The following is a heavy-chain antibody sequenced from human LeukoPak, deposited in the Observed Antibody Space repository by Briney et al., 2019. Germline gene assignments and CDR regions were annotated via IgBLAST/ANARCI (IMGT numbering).Heavy chain of an antibody. CDR2: IYHSGST. V-gene: IGHV4-38-2*02. D-gene: IGHD3-10*01. CDR3: ARLGLITMVRGVITN. J-gene: IGHJ4*02. Sequence: MASETLSLTCTVSGYSISSGFYWGWIRQPPGKRLECIGSIYHSGSTYYNPSLKSRVTISVDTSKNQFSLKLSSVTAADTAVYYCARLGLITMVRGVITNWGQGTLVTVSS. CDR1: GYSISSGFY.